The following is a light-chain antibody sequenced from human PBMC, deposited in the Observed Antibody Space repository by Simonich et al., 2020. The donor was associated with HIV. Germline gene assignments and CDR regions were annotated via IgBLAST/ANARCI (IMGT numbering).Light chain of an antibody. CDR3: QQYYSSPWT. CDR1: KSVLYSSNNKNY. J-gene: IGKJ1*01. CDR2: WAS. Sequence: DIVMTQSPDSLAVSLGERATINCKSSKSVLYSSNNKNYLAWYQQKPGQPPKLLIYWASIRESGVPDRISGSGSGTDFTLTISSLQAEDVAVYYCQQYYSSPWTFGQGTKVEIK. V-gene: IGKV4-1*01.